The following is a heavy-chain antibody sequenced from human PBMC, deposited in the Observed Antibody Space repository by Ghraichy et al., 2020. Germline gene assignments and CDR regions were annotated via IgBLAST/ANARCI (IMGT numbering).Heavy chain of an antibody. CDR1: GGSISSGGYY. CDR2: IYYSGST. D-gene: IGHD3-22*01. V-gene: IGHV4-31*03. CDR3: ARDLDDSSGWHRQGMDV. J-gene: IGHJ6*02. Sequence: SETLSLTCTVSGGSISSGGYYWSWIRQHPGKGLEWIGYIYYSGSTYYNPSLKSRVTISVDTSKNQFSLKLSSVTAADTAVYYCARDLDDSSGWHRQGMDVWGQGTTVTVSS.